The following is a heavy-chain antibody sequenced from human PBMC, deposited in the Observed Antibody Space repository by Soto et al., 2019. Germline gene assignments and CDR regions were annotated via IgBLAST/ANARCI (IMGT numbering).Heavy chain of an antibody. V-gene: IGHV3-33*01. J-gene: IGHJ3*02. CDR1: GFTFSSYG. Sequence: GGSLRLSCAASGFTFSSYGMHWVRQAPGKGLEWVAVIWYDGSNKYYADSVKGRFTISRDNSKNTLYLQMNSLRAEDTAVYYCATTMRTPAFDIWGQGTMVTVS. D-gene: IGHD3-22*01. CDR2: IWYDGSNK. CDR3: ATTMRTPAFDI.